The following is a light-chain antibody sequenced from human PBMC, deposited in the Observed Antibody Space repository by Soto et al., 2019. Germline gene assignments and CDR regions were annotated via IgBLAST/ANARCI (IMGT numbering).Light chain of an antibody. Sequence: QPASVSGSPGQSITISCTGTSRDVGSYNLVSWYQQHPGKAPKLMIYEGSKRPSGVSNRFSGSKSGNTASLTISGLQAEDEADYYCCSYAGSSALVFGTGTKVTVL. CDR1: SRDVGSYNL. J-gene: IGLJ1*01. CDR3: CSYAGSSALV. V-gene: IGLV2-23*01. CDR2: EGS.